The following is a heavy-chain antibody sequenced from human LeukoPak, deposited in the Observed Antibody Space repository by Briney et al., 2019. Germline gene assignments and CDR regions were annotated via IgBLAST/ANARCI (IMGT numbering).Heavy chain of an antibody. D-gene: IGHD2-21*02. CDR3: ARGSVVVTSYYFDY. J-gene: IGHJ4*02. CDR1: GYTFTSYA. Sequence: ASVKVSCKASGYTFTSYAMHWVRQAPGQRLEWMGWINAGNGNTKYSQEFQGRVTITRDTSASTAYMELRSLRSDDTAVYYCARGSVVVTSYYFDYWGQGTLVTVSS. CDR2: INAGNGNT. V-gene: IGHV1-3*01.